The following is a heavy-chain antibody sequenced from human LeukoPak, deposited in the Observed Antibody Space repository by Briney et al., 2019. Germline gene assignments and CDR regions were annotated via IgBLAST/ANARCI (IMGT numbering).Heavy chain of an antibody. CDR2: IYYSGST. J-gene: IGHJ4*02. D-gene: IGHD3-22*01. Sequence: SETLSLTCTVSGGSISSYYWSWIRQPPGKGLEWIGYIYYSGSTDYNPSLKSRVTISVDTSKNQFSLKLSSVTAADTAVYYCARRSPYYYDFDYWGQGTLVTVSS. CDR3: ARRSPYYYDFDY. V-gene: IGHV4-59*08. CDR1: GGSISSYY.